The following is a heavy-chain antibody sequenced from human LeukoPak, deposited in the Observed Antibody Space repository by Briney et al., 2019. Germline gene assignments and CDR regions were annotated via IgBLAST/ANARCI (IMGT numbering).Heavy chain of an antibody. CDR1: GGSFSGYY. Sequence: SETLSLTCAVYGGSFSGYYWSWIRQPPGKGLEWIGEINHSGSTNYNPSLKSRVTISVDTSKNQFSLKLSSVTAEDTAVYYCAKSSAGITWFDPWGQGTLVIVSS. CDR3: AKSSAGITWFDP. J-gene: IGHJ5*02. D-gene: IGHD1-7*01. V-gene: IGHV4-34*01. CDR2: INHSGST.